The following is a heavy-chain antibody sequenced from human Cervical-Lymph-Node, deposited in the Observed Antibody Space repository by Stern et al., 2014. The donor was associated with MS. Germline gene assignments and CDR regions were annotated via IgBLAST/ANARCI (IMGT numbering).Heavy chain of an antibody. CDR1: GYTLTELS. J-gene: IGHJ2*01. D-gene: IGHD6-13*01. Sequence: VQLVESGAEVKKPGASVKVSCKVSGYTLTELSMHWVRQAPGKGLEWMGGFDPEDGETIYAQKFRGRVTMTEDTSTDTAYMELSSLRSEDTAVYYCATDGSDSSSWPFDLWGRGTLVTVSS. CDR2: FDPEDGET. CDR3: ATDGSDSSSWPFDL. V-gene: IGHV1-24*01.